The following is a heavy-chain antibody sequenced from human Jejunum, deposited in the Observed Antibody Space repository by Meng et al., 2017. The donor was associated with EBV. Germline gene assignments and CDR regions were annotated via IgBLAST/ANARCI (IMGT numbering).Heavy chain of an antibody. Sequence: QVQLVKFGAGVKKPWASVKVSCKASGYTFTTYFLHWVRQAPGQGLEWMGIINTRGGTTTYAQGFQGRVTMSRDTSTGTVYMDLSGLTSEDTAMYYCARTFGDYDAFDYWGQGTLVTVSS. CDR1: GYTFTTYF. V-gene: IGHV1-46*01. D-gene: IGHD4-17*01. J-gene: IGHJ4*02. CDR2: INTRGGTT. CDR3: ARTFGDYDAFDY.